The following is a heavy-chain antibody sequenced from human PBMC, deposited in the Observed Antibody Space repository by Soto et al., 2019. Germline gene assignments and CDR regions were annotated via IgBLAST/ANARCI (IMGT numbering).Heavy chain of an antibody. CDR1: GGSISSGDYY. D-gene: IGHD4-4*01. V-gene: IGHV4-30-4*01. CDR3: ARGAPLMTTVTGNWFDP. CDR2: IYYSGSN. J-gene: IGHJ5*02. Sequence: QVQLQESGPGLVKPSQTLSLTCTVSGGSISSGDYYWSWIRQPPGKGLEWIGYIYYSGSNYNNPSLKGRITLSVDTSKNQFSLKLSSVTAADTAVYYCARGAPLMTTVTGNWFDPWGQGTLVTVSS.